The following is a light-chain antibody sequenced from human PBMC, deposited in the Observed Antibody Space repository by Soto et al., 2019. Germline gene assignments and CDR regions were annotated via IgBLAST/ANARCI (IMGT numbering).Light chain of an antibody. CDR3: QQSSNWPPIT. J-gene: IGKJ5*01. Sequence: DIVLTQSPATLSFSPGERATLSCRASQSVSSYLAWYQQKPGQAPRLIIYDAYNRATGIPARFSGSGSGTDFTLTISSLEPEDFAVYYCQQSSNWPPITFGQGTRLEIK. CDR2: DAY. V-gene: IGKV3-11*01. CDR1: QSVSSY.